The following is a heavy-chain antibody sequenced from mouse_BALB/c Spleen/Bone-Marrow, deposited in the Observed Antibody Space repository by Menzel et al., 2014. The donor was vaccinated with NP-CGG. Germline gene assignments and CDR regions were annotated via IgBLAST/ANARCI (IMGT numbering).Heavy chain of an antibody. V-gene: IGHV5-12-1*01. D-gene: IGHD1-1*01. CDR3: ARQILRGFAY. Sequence: EVKLMESGGGLVKPGGSLKLSCAASGFAFSSYDMSWVRQTPEKRLEWVAYISSGGGSTYYSDTVKGRFTIPRDNAKNTLYLQMSSLKSEDTAMYYCARQILRGFAYWGQGTLVTISA. CDR1: GFAFSSYD. CDR2: ISSGGGST. J-gene: IGHJ3*01.